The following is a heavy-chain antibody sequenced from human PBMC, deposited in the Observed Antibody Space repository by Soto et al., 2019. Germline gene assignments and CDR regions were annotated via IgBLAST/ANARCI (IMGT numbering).Heavy chain of an antibody. CDR2: ISGSGGST. CDR3: AKDYNIGVVVITSDAFDI. J-gene: IGHJ3*02. CDR1: GFTFSSYT. V-gene: IGHV3-23*01. D-gene: IGHD3-22*01. Sequence: GGSLRLSCAASGFTFSSYTMSWVRQAPGKGLEWVSAISGSGGSTYYADSVKGRFTISRDNSKNTLYLQMNSLRAEDTAVYYCAKDYNIGVVVITSDAFDIWGQGTMVTVSS.